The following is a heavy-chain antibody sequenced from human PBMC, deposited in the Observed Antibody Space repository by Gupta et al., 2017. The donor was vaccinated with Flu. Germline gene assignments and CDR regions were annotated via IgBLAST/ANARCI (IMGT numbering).Heavy chain of an antibody. CDR2: IEFDGSKE. J-gene: IGHJ6*03. D-gene: IGHD1-7*01. Sequence: WVRQAPGKGLEWVVVIEFDGSKENHTDSVKGRFNIYRDKSKNTVDLQLNSLRGDDTAVYYCAREGREITGTETGGYYYMDVWGKGTTVTVSS. V-gene: IGHV3-30-3*01. CDR3: AREGREITGTETGGYYYMDV.